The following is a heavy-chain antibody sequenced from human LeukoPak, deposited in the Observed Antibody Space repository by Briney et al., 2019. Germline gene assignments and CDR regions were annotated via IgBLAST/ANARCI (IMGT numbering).Heavy chain of an antibody. Sequence: SSETLSLTCTVSGGSISSSSYYWGWIRQPPGKGLEWIGSIYYSGSTYYNPSLKSRVTISVDTSKNQFSLKLSSVTAADTAVYYCARRDGLSGDNWFDPWGQGTLVTVSS. CDR2: IYYSGST. CDR1: GGSISSSSYY. J-gene: IGHJ5*02. D-gene: IGHD7-27*01. CDR3: ARRDGLSGDNWFDP. V-gene: IGHV4-39*01.